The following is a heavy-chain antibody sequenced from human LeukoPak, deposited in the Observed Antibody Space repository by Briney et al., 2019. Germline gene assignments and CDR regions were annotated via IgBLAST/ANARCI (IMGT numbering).Heavy chain of an antibody. CDR1: GGTFSSYA. CDR3: ARYYYGSGSYSPIGY. J-gene: IGHJ4*02. CDR2: IILIFGTA. D-gene: IGHD3-10*01. Sequence: SVKVSCKASGGTFSSYAISWVRQAPGQRLEWMGGIILIFGTANYAQKLQGRVTMTTDTSTSTAYMELRSLRSDDTAVYYCARYYYGSGSYSPIGYWGQGTLVTVSS. V-gene: IGHV1-69*05.